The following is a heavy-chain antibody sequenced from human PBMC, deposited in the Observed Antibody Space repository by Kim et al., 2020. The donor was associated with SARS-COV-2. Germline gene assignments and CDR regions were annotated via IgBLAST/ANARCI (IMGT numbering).Heavy chain of an antibody. CDR3: ARDVRYGGYDPSDWYFDL. J-gene: IGHJ2*01. CDR1: GGSISSYY. Sequence: SETLSLTCTVSGGSISSYYWSWIRQPPGKGLEWIGYIYYSGSTNYNPSLKSRVTISVDTSKNQFSLKLSSVTAADTAVYYCARDVRYGGYDPSDWYFDLWGRGTLVTVSS. D-gene: IGHD5-12*01. CDR2: IYYSGST. V-gene: IGHV4-59*13.